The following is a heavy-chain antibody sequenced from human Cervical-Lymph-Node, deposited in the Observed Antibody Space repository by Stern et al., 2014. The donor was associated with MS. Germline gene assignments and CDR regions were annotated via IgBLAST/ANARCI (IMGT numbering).Heavy chain of an antibody. CDR3: ARGDSEAPIYYFDS. CDR2: ITPRFDAT. Sequence: QVQLVQSGAEVKKPGSSVKVSCKTSGGTFSTYAIGWVRQAPGQGLEWMGGITPRFDATTYAQKFQGRVTITADESTRTAYMELSSLRSDDTAMYYCARGDSEAPIYYFDSWGQGTLVTVSS. V-gene: IGHV1-69*01. D-gene: IGHD2-21*01. CDR1: GGTFSTYA. J-gene: IGHJ4*02.